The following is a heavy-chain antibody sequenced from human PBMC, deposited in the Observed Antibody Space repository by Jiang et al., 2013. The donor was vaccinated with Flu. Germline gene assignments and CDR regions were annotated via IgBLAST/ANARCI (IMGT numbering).Heavy chain of an antibody. CDR2: IYPGDSDT. CDR1: GYSFTSYW. CDR3: ATXMITFGTMLFD. D-gene: IGHD3-16*01. J-gene: IGHJ3*02. V-gene: IGHV5-51*01. Sequence: GAEVKKPGESLKISCKGSGYSFTSYWIGWVRQMPGKGLEWMGIIYPGDSDTRYSPSFQGQVTISATSPSAPPTXSEQPEASDTAMYYCATXMITFGTMLFD.